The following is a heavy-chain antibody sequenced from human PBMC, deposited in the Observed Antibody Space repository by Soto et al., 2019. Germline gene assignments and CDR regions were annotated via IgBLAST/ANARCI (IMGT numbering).Heavy chain of an antibody. J-gene: IGHJ5*02. Sequence: PGGSLRLSCAASGFTFSSYGMHWVRQAPGKGLEWVAVISYDGINKYYADSVKGRFNISRDNSKNTVSLQMNSLRAEDTTLYYCARDLHDYVSFRFDPWGQGTLVTVSS. CDR1: GFTFSSYG. V-gene: IGHV3-30*03. CDR3: ARDLHDYVSFRFDP. CDR2: ISYDGINK. D-gene: IGHD3-16*01.